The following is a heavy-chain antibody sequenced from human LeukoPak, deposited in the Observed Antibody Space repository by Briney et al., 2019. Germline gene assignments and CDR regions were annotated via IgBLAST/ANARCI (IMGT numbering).Heavy chain of an antibody. D-gene: IGHD4-11*01. Sequence: GGSLRLSCAASGFTFSSYAMHWVRQAPGKGLEWVAVISYDGSNKYYADSVKGRFTISRDNSKNTLYLQMNSLRAEDTAVYYCARDHGHYTSMGAFDIWGQGTMVTVSS. CDR1: GFTFSSYA. J-gene: IGHJ3*02. CDR3: ARDHGHYTSMGAFDI. CDR2: ISYDGSNK. V-gene: IGHV3-30-3*01.